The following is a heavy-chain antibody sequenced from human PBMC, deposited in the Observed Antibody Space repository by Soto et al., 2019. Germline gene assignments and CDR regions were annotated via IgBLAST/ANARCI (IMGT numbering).Heavy chain of an antibody. V-gene: IGHV3-30*18. Sequence: QVQLVESGGGVVQPGRSLRLSCAASGFTFSSYGMHWVRQAPGKGLEWVAVISYDGSNKYYADSVKGRFTISRDNSKNTLYLQMNSLRAEYTAVYYCAKDLTTTPGYWGQGTLVTVSS. CDR3: AKDLTTTPGY. CDR2: ISYDGSNK. CDR1: GFTFSSYG. J-gene: IGHJ4*02. D-gene: IGHD4-4*01.